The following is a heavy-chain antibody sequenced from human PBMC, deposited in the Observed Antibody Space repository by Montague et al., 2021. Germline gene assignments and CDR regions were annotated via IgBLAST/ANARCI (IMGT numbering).Heavy chain of an antibody. D-gene: IGHD3-10*01. J-gene: IGHJ5*02. CDR3: TRSITVGRGLLFDP. V-gene: IGHV6-1*01. CDR1: GGSVSSNSAA. CDR2: TYCRSKWYY. Sequence: CAISGGSVSSNSAAWNWIRQSPSRGLEWLGRTYCRSKWYYDYAVSVKSRITIHPDTSKNQFSLQLNSVTPEDTAVYYCTRSITVGRGLLFDPWGQGTLVTVSS.